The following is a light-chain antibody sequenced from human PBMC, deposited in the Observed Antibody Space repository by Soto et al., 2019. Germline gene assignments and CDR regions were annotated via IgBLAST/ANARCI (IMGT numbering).Light chain of an antibody. Sequence: QSVLTQPASVSRSPGQSITISCTGTSSDVGFFNYVSWYQQHPRKAPKLMIYEVANRPSGVSIRFSGSKSGNTASLTISGLQAEDEADYYCCSNSSVNTVVFGRGTKVTVL. CDR1: SSDVGFFNY. J-gene: IGLJ2*01. CDR3: CSNSSVNTVV. CDR2: EVA. V-gene: IGLV2-14*01.